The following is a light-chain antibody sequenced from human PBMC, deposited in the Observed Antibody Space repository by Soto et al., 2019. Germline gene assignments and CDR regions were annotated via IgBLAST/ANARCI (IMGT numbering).Light chain of an antibody. CDR2: GAS. CDR3: QQSNDWPLA. CDR1: QSVNSN. Sequence: EIVMTQSPATLSVSPGERATLSCRASQSVNSNLAWYQQKPGQAPRLLIYGASTRATGIPARFSGSASGTEFTLTISSLQSEDFAVYYCQQSNDWPLAFGGGTTVEIK. V-gene: IGKV3-15*01. J-gene: IGKJ4*01.